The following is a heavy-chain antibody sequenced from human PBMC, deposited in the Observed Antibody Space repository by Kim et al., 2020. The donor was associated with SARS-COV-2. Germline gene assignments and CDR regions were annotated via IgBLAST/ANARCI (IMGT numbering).Heavy chain of an antibody. V-gene: IGHV4-59*13. CDR1: GGSISSYY. J-gene: IGHJ4*02. Sequence: SETLSLTCTVSGGSISSYYWSWIRQPPGKGLEWIGYIYYSGSTNYNPSLKSRVTISVDTSKNQFSLKLSSVTAADTAVYYCARDSYSSGWYRYFDYWGQGTLVTVSS. D-gene: IGHD6-19*01. CDR2: IYYSGST. CDR3: ARDSYSSGWYRYFDY.